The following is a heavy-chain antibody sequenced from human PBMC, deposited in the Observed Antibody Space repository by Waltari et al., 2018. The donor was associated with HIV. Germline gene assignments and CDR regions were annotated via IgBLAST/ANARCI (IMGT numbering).Heavy chain of an antibody. CDR2: INSDVRST. Sequence: EVQLVESGGGLVQPGGSLRLSCAASGFTFSSYWMHWGRQAPGKGLVWVSRINSDVRSTSYAAPVKVRFTISRDNAKNTRYLQMNSLRAEDTAVYYCAFIAVAGKDYWGQGTLVTVSS. D-gene: IGHD6-19*01. CDR3: AFIAVAGKDY. V-gene: IGHV3-74*01. J-gene: IGHJ4*02. CDR1: GFTFSSYW.